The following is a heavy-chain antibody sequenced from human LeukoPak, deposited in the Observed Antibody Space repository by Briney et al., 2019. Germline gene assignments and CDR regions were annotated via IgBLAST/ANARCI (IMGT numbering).Heavy chain of an antibody. Sequence: ASVKVSSKASGYTFTGYYVHWVRQAPGQGLEWMGRINPNSGGTNYAQKFQGSVTMTRDTSISTAYMELSRLRSDDTAVYYCARDKSPYSSGYPGDYWGQGTLVTVSS. D-gene: IGHD3-22*01. V-gene: IGHV1-2*06. CDR3: ARDKSPYSSGYPGDY. CDR1: GYTFTGYY. CDR2: INPNSGGT. J-gene: IGHJ4*02.